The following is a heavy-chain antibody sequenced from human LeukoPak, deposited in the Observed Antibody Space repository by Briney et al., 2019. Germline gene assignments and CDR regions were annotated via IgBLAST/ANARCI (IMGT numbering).Heavy chain of an antibody. J-gene: IGHJ3*02. CDR2: IYYSGST. CDR3: ARDRFYGDFPDAFDI. D-gene: IGHD4-17*01. CDR1: GVSISSYY. Sequence: SETLSLTGTVSGVSISSYYWSWIRQPPGKGLEWIGYIYYSGSTNYNPSLKSRVTISVDTSKNQFSLKLSSVTAADTAVYYCARDRFYGDFPDAFDIWGQGTMVTVSS. V-gene: IGHV4-59*01.